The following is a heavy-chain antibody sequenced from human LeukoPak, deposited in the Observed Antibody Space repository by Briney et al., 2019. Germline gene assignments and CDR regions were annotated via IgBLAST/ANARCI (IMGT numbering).Heavy chain of an antibody. CDR2: ISYTGSA. Sequence: PSATLSLTCSVSGDSMSSHYWSWIRQPPGRELEWIGYISYTGSAKYNPSLSSRVTISVDTSNNHFSLNLFSVTAADTAVYYCARTYYYMDIWGKGTTVTVSS. CDR3: ARTYYYMDI. J-gene: IGHJ6*03. V-gene: IGHV4-59*11. CDR1: GDSMSSHY.